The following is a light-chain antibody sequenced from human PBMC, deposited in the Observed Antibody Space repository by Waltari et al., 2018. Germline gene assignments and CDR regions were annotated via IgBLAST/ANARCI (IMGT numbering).Light chain of an antibody. CDR2: QIS. CDR3: MQAMHLPLT. Sequence: DIVMTQTPLSLSVTPGQPASISCKSSQSLLHSDGKTYLYWYFQRPGQSPQLLIYQISGRFSGVPDRFSGGGSGTDFTLRISRVEPDDIGVYYCMQAMHLPLTFGGGTKVEVK. CDR1: QSLLHSDGKTY. J-gene: IGKJ4*01. V-gene: IGKV2-29*03.